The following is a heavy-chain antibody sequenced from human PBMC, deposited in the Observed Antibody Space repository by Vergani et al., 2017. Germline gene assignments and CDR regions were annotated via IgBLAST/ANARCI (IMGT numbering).Heavy chain of an antibody. Sequence: QVKLQESGPGLVKPSETLSLTCTVSGASVNSYYWSWIRQPPGKGLEGIGYVSFRGDTLYDPSVKGRMTISLNTSSNQCSLYLTSVTAADTAVYYCARSRIYYGAGSPDYWGQGTLVTVSS. CDR1: GASVNSYY. CDR2: VSFRGDT. J-gene: IGHJ4*02. D-gene: IGHD3-10*01. V-gene: IGHV4-59*02. CDR3: ARSRIYYGAGSPDY.